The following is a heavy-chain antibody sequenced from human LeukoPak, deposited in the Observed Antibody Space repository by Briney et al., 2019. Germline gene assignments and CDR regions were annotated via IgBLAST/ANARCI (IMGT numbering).Heavy chain of an antibody. CDR1: GGSISSYY. V-gene: IGHV4-4*07. CDR2: IYTSGST. Sequence: PETLSLTCTVSGGSISSYYWSWIRQPAGKGLEWIGRIYTSGSTNYNPSLKSRVTMSVDTSKNQFSLKLSSVTAADTAVYYCARTRGYSSSWAFDYWGQGTLVTVSS. D-gene: IGHD6-13*01. J-gene: IGHJ4*02. CDR3: ARTRGYSSSWAFDY.